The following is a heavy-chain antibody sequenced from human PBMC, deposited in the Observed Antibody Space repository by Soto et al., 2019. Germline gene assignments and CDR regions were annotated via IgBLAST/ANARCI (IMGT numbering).Heavy chain of an antibody. CDR3: AGSPLVLPAALRGPFDY. Sequence: QVQLQESGPGLVKPSETLSLTCTVSGGSISSYYWSWIRQPPGKGLEWIGYIYYSGSTNYNPSLKGRVTISVATSKSLFFLKLRSVSAADTAVYDCAGSPLVLPAALRGPFDYWGQGTLVTVSS. J-gene: IGHJ4*02. D-gene: IGHD2-2*01. CDR1: GGSISSYY. V-gene: IGHV4-59*01. CDR2: IYYSGST.